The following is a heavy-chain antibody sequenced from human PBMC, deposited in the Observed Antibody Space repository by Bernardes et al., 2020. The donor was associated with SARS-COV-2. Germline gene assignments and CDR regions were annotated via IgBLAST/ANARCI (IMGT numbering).Heavy chain of an antibody. CDR2: ISGSGGST. CDR1: GFTFSSYA. V-gene: IGHV3-23*01. CDR3: AKGRYGSGSYPIGAEY. J-gene: IGHJ4*02. D-gene: IGHD3-10*01. Sequence: GGSLRLSCAASGFTFSSYAMSWVRQAPGKGLEWVSGISGSGGSTYYADSLEGRFTISRDNSKNTLYLQMNSLRAEDTAVYYCAKGRYGSGSYPIGAEYWGQGTLVPVSS.